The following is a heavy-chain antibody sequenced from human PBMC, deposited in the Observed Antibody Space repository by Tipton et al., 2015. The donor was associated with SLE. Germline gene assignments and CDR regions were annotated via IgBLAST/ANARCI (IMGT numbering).Heavy chain of an antibody. V-gene: IGHV4-38-2*02. CDR3: ARDGGGITMVQGPKAFDI. CDR2: IYHSGST. CDR1: GYSISSGYY. D-gene: IGHD3-10*01. J-gene: IGHJ3*02. Sequence: TLSLTCTVSGYSISSGYYWGWIRQPPGKGLAWIGSIYHSGSTNYNPPLKSRVTISVDKSKNQSSLKLSSVTAADTAVYYCARDGGGITMVQGPKAFDIWGQRTMVTVSS.